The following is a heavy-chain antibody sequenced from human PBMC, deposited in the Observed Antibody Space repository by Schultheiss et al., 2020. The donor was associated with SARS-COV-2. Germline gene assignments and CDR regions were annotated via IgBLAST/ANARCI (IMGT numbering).Heavy chain of an antibody. D-gene: IGHD2-2*01. CDR1: NDSVSGYY. CDR3: ARDRYQLLSGGGWFDP. V-gene: IGHV4-59*02. J-gene: IGHJ5*02. CDR2: VYYTGST. Sequence: SQTLSLTCTVSNDSVSGYYWSWIRQPPGKGLEWIGYVYYTGSTHYNPSLKSRVTISVDTSKNQFSLKLSSVTAADTAVYYCARDRYQLLSGGGWFDPWGQGTLVTVSS.